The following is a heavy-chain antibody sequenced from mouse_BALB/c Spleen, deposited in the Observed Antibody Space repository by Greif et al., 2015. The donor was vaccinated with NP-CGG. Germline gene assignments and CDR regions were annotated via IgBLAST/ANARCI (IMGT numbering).Heavy chain of an antibody. CDR1: GYSITSDYA. V-gene: IGHV3-2*02. Sequence: ESGPGLVKPSQSLSLTCTVTGYSITSDYAWNWIRQFPGNKLEWMGYISYSGSTSYNPSLKSRISITRDTSKNQFFLQLNSVTTEDTATYCCARYDGYYYAMDYWGQGTSVTVSS. CDR2: ISYSGST. D-gene: IGHD2-2*01. CDR3: ARYDGYYYAMDY. J-gene: IGHJ4*01.